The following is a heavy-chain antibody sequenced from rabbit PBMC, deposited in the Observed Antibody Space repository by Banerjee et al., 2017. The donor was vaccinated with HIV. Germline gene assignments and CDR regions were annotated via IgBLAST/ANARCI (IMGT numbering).Heavy chain of an antibody. J-gene: IGHJ4*01. CDR2: IYAGSSDIT. V-gene: IGHV1S45*01. D-gene: IGHD1-1*01. Sequence: QEQLEESGGDLVKPEGSLTLTCTASGFSFSSSYWICWVRQAPGKGLEWIACIYAGSSDITRYASWAKGRFTISKTSSTTVTLEMTSLTAADTATYFCARGYASGGNSFNLWGPGTLVTVS. CDR3: ARGYASGGNSFNL. CDR1: GFSFSSSYW.